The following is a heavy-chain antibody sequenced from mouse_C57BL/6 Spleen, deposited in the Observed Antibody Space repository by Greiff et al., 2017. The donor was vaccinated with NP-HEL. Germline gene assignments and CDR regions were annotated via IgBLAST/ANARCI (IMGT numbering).Heavy chain of an antibody. D-gene: IGHD2-4*01. V-gene: IGHV1-77*01. CDR2: IGPGSGST. CDR1: GYTFTDYY. Sequence: QVQLQQSGAELVKPGASVKISCKASGYTFTDYYINWVKQRPGQGLEWIGKIGPGSGSTYYNAMFKGKATMTADKSSSTGYMQRSSLTSEDYAVYFCANYDYDWGWGQGTTLTVSS. CDR3: ANYDYDWG. J-gene: IGHJ2*01.